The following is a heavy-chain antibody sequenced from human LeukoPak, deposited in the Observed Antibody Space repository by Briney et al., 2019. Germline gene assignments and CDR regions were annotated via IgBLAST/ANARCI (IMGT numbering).Heavy chain of an antibody. Sequence: GGSLRLSCAASGFTFSSYAMHWVRQAPGKGLERVAVISYDGSNKYYADSVKGRFTISRDNSKNTLYLQMNSLRAEDTAVYYCARGYYDILTGYFLPLDYWGQGTLVTVSS. J-gene: IGHJ4*02. CDR2: ISYDGSNK. D-gene: IGHD3-9*01. CDR3: ARGYYDILTGYFLPLDY. CDR1: GFTFSSYA. V-gene: IGHV3-30-3*01.